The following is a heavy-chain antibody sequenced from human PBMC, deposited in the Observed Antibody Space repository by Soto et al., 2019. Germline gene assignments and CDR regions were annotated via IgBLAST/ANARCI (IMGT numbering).Heavy chain of an antibody. CDR1: GYTFTSYG. V-gene: IGHV1-18*01. CDR2: ISGNNVNT. Sequence: QVQLVQSGAEVKKPGASVKVSCKASGYTFTSYGISWVRQAPGQGLEWMAWISGNNVNTNYAQRLQGRVTLTTDTSTSTAYMELTSLRSDDTATYYCVIHDNTLSLTHWGPGSRITVSS. D-gene: IGHD3-22*01. J-gene: IGHJ4*02. CDR3: VIHDNTLSLTH.